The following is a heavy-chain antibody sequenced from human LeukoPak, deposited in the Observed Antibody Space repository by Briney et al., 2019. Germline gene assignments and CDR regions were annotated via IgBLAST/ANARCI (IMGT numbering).Heavy chain of an antibody. V-gene: IGHV1-2*02. CDR3: ARDPITMVRGAPNWFDP. J-gene: IGHJ5*02. CDR1: GYTFTGYY. CDR2: ISPNSGGT. Sequence: GASVKVSCKASGYTFTGYYMHWVRQAPGQGLEWMGWISPNSGGTNYAQKFQGRVTMTRDTSISTAYMELSRLRSDDTAVYYCARDPITMVRGAPNWFDPWGQGTLVTVSS. D-gene: IGHD3-10*01.